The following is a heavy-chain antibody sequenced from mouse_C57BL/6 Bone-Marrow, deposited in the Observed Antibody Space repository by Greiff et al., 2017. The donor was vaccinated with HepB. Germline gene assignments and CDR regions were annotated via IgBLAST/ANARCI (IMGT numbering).Heavy chain of an antibody. J-gene: IGHJ1*03. CDR1: GFSLTSYG. D-gene: IGHD2-4*01. V-gene: IGHV2-2*01. CDR3: ARSDYDNWYFDV. CDR2: IWSCGST. Sequence: QVQLQQSGPGLVQPSQSLSITCTVSGFSLTSYGVHWVRQSPGKGLEWLGVIWSCGSTDYNAAFISRLSISKDNSKSQVFFKMNSLQADDTAIYYCARSDYDNWYFDVWGTGTTVTVSS.